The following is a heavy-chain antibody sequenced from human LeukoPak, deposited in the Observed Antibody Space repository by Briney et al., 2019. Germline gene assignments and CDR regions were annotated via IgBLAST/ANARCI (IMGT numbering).Heavy chain of an antibody. V-gene: IGHV4-59*01. D-gene: IGHD5-12*01. Sequence: SETLSLTCTVSGGSISSYCWSWIRQPPGKGLEWIGYIYYSGSTNYNPSLKSRVTISVDTSKNQFSLKLSSVTAADTAVYYCAAHRRFWRLRSYYYGMDVWGQGTTVTVSS. CDR1: GGSISSYC. J-gene: IGHJ6*02. CDR3: AAHRRFWRLRSYYYGMDV. CDR2: IYYSGST.